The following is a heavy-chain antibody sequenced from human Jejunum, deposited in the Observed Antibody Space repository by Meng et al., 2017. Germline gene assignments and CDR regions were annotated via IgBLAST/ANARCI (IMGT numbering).Heavy chain of an antibody. CDR3: VGENYDSGNYYPRWFDP. Sequence: GGSLRLSCAASGFIFSNYDMNWVRQAPGKGPEWISFISNTGHTIYYADSVKGRFTISRDNAKNSLHLQMNSLTAEDTAVYSCVGENYDSGNYYPRWFDPWGQGTLVTVSS. CDR2: ISNTGHTI. CDR1: GFIFSNYD. V-gene: IGHV3-48*03. D-gene: IGHD3-10*01. J-gene: IGHJ5*02.